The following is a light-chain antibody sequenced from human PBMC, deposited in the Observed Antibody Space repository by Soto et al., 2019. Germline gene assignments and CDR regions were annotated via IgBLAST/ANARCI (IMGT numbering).Light chain of an antibody. CDR1: QSVRSN. CDR3: QQYNDWPRGT. CDR2: GAS. Sequence: EIVMTQSPATLSVSPGERATLSCRASQSVRSNLAWYQQKPGQAPRLLIYGASTRATDIPARFSGSGSGTEFTLTIRSLQSEDFAVYYCQQYNDWPRGTFGQGTKVEIK. J-gene: IGKJ1*01. V-gene: IGKV3-15*01.